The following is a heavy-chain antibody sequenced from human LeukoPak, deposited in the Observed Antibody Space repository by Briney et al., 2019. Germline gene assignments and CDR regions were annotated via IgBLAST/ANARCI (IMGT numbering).Heavy chain of an antibody. V-gene: IGHV7-4-1*02. D-gene: IGHD3-10*01. Sequence: ASVKVSCKASGYTFTNYAMNWVRQAPGQGLEWMGWINTDTGNPTYAQGFTGRFVFSLDTSVSTAYLQINSLEADDTAVHYCARISGSDSYYLFDSWGQGTLVTVSS. J-gene: IGHJ4*02. CDR2: INTDTGNP. CDR3: ARISGSDSYYLFDS. CDR1: GYTFTNYA.